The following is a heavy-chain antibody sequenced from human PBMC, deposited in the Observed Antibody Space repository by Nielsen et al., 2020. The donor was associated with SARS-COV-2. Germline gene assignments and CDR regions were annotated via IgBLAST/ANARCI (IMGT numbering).Heavy chain of an antibody. D-gene: IGHD3-22*01. J-gene: IGHJ4*02. CDR3: ARDPYDSRAYYFDY. CDR2: ISWNSGSI. Sequence: GGSLRLSCAASGFTFDDYAMHWVRQAPGKGLEWVSGISWNSGSIGYADSVKGRFTISRDNAKNTLYLQMNSLRAEDTAVYYCARDPYDSRAYYFDYWGQGTLVTVSS. CDR1: GFTFDDYA. V-gene: IGHV3-9*01.